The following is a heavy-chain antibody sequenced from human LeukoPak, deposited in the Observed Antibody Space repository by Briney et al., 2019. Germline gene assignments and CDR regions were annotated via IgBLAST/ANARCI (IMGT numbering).Heavy chain of an antibody. J-gene: IGHJ4*02. V-gene: IGHV4-38-2*02. CDR2: VYHSGIT. CDR1: AYSISSGYY. CDR3: ASYYYDSSGYTWYYFDY. Sequence: PSETLSLTCNVSAYSISSGYYWGWIRQPPGKGLEWIGSVYHSGITFYNPSLKSRVTISVDTSKNQFSLKLSSVTAADTAMYYCASYYYDSSGYTWYYFDYWGQGTLVTVSS. D-gene: IGHD3-22*01.